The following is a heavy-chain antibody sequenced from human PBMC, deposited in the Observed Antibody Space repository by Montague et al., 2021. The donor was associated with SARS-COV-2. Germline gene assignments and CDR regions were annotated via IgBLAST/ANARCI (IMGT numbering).Heavy chain of an antibody. Sequence: SETRSLTCSVSGGSFSSGDSYWGWLRQAPGKGLEWIGDLHYAGSAYYNPSLRSRVPISADTSKNQFSLKLNSVTAADTAVYYCVATYNGNWYYFDYWGQGTLVTVSS. CDR3: VATYNGNWYYFDY. V-gene: IGHV4-39*01. J-gene: IGHJ4*02. D-gene: IGHD6-13*01. CDR1: GGSFSSGDSY. CDR2: LHYAGSA.